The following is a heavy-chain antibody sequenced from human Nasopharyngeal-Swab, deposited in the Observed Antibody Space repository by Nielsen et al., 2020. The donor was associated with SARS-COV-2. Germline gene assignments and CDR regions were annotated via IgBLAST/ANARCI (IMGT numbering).Heavy chain of an antibody. V-gene: IGHV3-48*03. CDR3: ARDEGGYSGYDYPYYFDY. Sequence: GGSLRLSCAASGFTFSSYEMNWVRQAPGKGLEGGSYISSSGSTIYYADSVKGRFTISRDNAKNSLYLQMNSLRAEDTAVYYCARDEGGYSGYDYPYYFDYWGQGTLVTVSS. CDR1: GFTFSSYE. CDR2: ISSSGSTI. D-gene: IGHD5-12*01. J-gene: IGHJ4*02.